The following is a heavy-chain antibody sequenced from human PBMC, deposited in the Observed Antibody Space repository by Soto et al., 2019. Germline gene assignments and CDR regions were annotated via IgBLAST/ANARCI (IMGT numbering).Heavy chain of an antibody. CDR3: ATKRGIQLWSGGYYYYYGMDV. V-gene: IGHV1-69*06. J-gene: IGHJ6*02. CDR1: AGTFRSYA. Sequence: SVKVCCKASAGTFRSYAISWVRQAPGQGLEWMGGIIPIFGTANYAQKFQGRVTITADKSTSTAYMELSSLRSEDTAVYYCATKRGIQLWSGGYYYYYGMDVWGQGTTVTVSS. D-gene: IGHD5-18*01. CDR2: IIPIFGTA.